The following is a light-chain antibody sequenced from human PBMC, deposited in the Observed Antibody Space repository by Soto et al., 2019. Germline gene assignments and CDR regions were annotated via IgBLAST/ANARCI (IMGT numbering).Light chain of an antibody. CDR2: DAS. J-gene: IGKJ1*01. CDR1: QSIRSW. V-gene: IGKV1-5*01. Sequence: DIQMTQSPSTLSASVGDRVTITCRASQSIRSWLAWYQQKPGKAPKLPMYDASRLGSGVPSRFSGSGSGTDFTLTIGSLQPDDFATYYCQQYNSYSWTFGQGTKVEVK. CDR3: QQYNSYSWT.